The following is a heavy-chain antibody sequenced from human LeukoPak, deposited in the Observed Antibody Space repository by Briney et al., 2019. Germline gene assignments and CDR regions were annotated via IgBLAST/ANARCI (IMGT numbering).Heavy chain of an antibody. D-gene: IGHD3-22*01. CDR2: INQDGSEK. Sequence: GGSLRLSCAASRFTFSSYWMSWVRQAPGEGLEGVANINQDGSEKYSVDSVKGRFTISRDNAKNSLYLQMNSLKAEDTSVYYSARIVRGIVMPQNAFDIWGQGTMVTVSS. J-gene: IGHJ3*02. V-gene: IGHV3-7*01. CDR1: RFTFSSYW. CDR3: ARIVRGIVMPQNAFDI.